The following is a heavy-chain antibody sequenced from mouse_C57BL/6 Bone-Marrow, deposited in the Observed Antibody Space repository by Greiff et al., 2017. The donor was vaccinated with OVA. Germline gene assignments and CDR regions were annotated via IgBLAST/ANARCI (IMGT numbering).Heavy chain of an antibody. CDR3: AVDGYPFAY. CDR1: GYTFTSYW. Sequence: QVQLQQPGAELVMPGASVKLSCKASGYTFTSYWMHWVKQRPGQGLEWIGEIDPSDSYTNYTQKFKGKSTLTVDKSSSTAYMQLSSLTSEDSAVYYCAVDGYPFAYWGQGTLVTVSA. J-gene: IGHJ3*01. CDR2: IDPSDSYT. D-gene: IGHD2-3*01. V-gene: IGHV1-69*01.